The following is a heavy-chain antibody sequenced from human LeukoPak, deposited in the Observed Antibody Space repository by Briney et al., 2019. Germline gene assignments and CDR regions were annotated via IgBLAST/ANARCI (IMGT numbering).Heavy chain of an antibody. CDR3: ARGRVRPRDNWFDP. V-gene: IGHV4-34*01. J-gene: IGHJ5*02. Sequence: PSETLSLTCAVYGGSFSGYYWSWIRQPPGKGLEWIGEINHSGSTNYNPSLKSRVTISVDTSKNQFSLKLSSVTAADTAVYYCARGRVRPRDNWFDPWGQGTLVTVSS. CDR2: INHSGST. CDR1: GGSFSGYY. D-gene: IGHD3-22*01.